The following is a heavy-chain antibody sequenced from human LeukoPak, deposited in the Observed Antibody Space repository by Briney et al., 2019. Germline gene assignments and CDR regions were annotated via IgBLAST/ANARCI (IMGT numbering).Heavy chain of an antibody. D-gene: IGHD3-10*01. J-gene: IGHJ4*02. CDR3: ARRSVTRWYYSD. CDR2: ISPTGGT. Sequence: KSSETLSLTCSVSGGSISSYYWSWIRQPPGKGLEWIGYISPTGGTNYNPSLTSRVTVSVDTSKNFFSLNLDPVTAADTAVYFCARRSVTRWYYSDWGQGTLVTVSS. V-gene: IGHV4-4*09. CDR1: GGSISSYY.